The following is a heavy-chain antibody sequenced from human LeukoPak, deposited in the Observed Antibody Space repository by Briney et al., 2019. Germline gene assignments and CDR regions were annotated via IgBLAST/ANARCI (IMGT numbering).Heavy chain of an antibody. J-gene: IGHJ4*02. V-gene: IGHV1-18*01. CDR2: ISAYNGST. CDR1: GYTFTSYG. Sequence: ASVKVSCKASGYTFTSYGISWVRQAPGQGLEWMGWISAYNGSTNYAQKLQGRVTMTTDTSTSTAYMELRSLRSDDTAVYYCARGNPVDFWSGYTPYYFDYWGQGTLVTVSS. CDR3: ARGNPVDFWSGYTPYYFDY. D-gene: IGHD3-3*01.